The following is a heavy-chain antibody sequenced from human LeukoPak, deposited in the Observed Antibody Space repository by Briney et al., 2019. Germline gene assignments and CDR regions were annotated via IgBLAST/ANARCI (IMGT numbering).Heavy chain of an antibody. CDR3: ARDGFLYYYDSSGYYYDSRNWFDP. J-gene: IGHJ5*02. V-gene: IGHV1-18*01. CDR2: ISPYNGNT. D-gene: IGHD3-22*01. Sequence: ASVKVSCRASGYTFTSYGISWLRQAPGQGFEWMGWISPYNGNTEYAQKFQGRVTVTTDTSTSTAYMELRSLRSDDTAVYYCARDGFLYYYDSSGYYYDSRNWFDPWGQGTLVTVSS. CDR1: GYTFTSYG.